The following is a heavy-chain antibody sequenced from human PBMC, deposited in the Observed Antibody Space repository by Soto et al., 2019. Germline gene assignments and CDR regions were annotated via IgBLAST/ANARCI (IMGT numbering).Heavy chain of an antibody. CDR2: ISGSGGST. D-gene: IGHD2-15*01. V-gene: IGHV3-23*01. Sequence: GGSLRLSCAASGFTFSTYAMSWVRQAPGEGLEWVSAISGSGGSTYYADSVKGRFTISRDNSKNTLYLQMNSLRAEDTAVYYCARAQYCSGGSYYSGYWGQGTQVTVSS. CDR1: GFTFSTYA. CDR3: ARAQYCSGGSYYSGY. J-gene: IGHJ4*02.